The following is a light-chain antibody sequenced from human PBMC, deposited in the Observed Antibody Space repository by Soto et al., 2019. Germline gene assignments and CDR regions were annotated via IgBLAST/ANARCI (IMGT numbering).Light chain of an antibody. CDR2: AAS. Sequence: DIQMTQSPSSVSASVADRVTITCRASQGISSWLAWYQQKPGKAPELLMFAASSLQSGVPSRFSGSGSGTEFILTISSVQPEDSATYYCQQTNSFPLTVGGGTKVDSK. CDR3: QQTNSFPLT. J-gene: IGKJ4*01. CDR1: QGISSW. V-gene: IGKV1D-12*01.